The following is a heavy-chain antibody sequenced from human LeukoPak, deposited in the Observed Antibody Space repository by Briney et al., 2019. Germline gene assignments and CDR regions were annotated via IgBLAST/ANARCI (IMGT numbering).Heavy chain of an antibody. Sequence: PSETLSLTCFVSGDSINKFYWSWIRQPAGKGLEWIGRVSSSGSTDYNPSLENRVSMSVDTSRNQFSLRLRSMTAADTAVYYCARVRVTLRVDYWGQGTLVTVSS. J-gene: IGHJ4*02. CDR2: VSSSGST. CDR1: GDSINKFY. D-gene: IGHD3-10*01. V-gene: IGHV4-4*07. CDR3: ARVRVTLRVDY.